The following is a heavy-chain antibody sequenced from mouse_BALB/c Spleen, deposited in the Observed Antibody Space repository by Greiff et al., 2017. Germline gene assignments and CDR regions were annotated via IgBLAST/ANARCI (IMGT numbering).Heavy chain of an antibody. Sequence: EVQLVESGGGLVQPGGSRKLSCAASGFTFSSFGMHWVRQAPEKGLEWVAYISSGSSTIYYADTVKGRFTISRDNPKNTLFLQMTSLRSEDTAMYYCARSRGSAMDYWGQGTSVTVSS. CDR2: ISSGSSTI. V-gene: IGHV5-17*02. CDR1: GFTFSSFG. J-gene: IGHJ4*01. CDR3: ARSRGSAMDY.